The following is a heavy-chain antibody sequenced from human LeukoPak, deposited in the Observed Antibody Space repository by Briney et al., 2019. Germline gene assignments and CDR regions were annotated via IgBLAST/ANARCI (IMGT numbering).Heavy chain of an antibody. D-gene: IGHD4-17*01. Sequence: ASVKVSCKASGYTFTTYYIHWVRQAPGQGLEWMGIINPSGGSTSYAQKFQGRVTITRDTSASTAYMELSSLRSEDTAVYYCARDDYGDNNWFDPWGQGTLVTVSS. CDR1: GYTFTTYY. V-gene: IGHV1-46*01. J-gene: IGHJ5*02. CDR2: INPSGGST. CDR3: ARDDYGDNNWFDP.